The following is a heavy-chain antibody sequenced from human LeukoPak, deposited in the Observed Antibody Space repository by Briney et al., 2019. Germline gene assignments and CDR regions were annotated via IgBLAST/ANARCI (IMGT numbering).Heavy chain of an antibody. J-gene: IGHJ5*02. CDR2: INPNSGGT. V-gene: IGHV1-2*02. CDR1: GGTFSSYA. CDR3: ARAMYSSSWFDP. Sequence: ASVKVSCKASGGTFSSYAISWVRQAPGQGLEWMGWINPNSGGTNYAQKFQGRVTMTRDTSISTAYMELSRLRSDDTAVYYCARAMYSSSWFDPWGQGTLVTVSS. D-gene: IGHD6-13*01.